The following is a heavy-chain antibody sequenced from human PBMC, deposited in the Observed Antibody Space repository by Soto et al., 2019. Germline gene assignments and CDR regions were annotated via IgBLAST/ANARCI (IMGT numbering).Heavy chain of an antibody. CDR3: AADLTPQVITQNYYYYGMDV. J-gene: IGHJ6*02. Sequence: QMQLVQSGPEVKKPGTSVKVSCKASGFTFTSSAVQWVRQARGQRLEWIGWIVVGSGNTNYAQKFQERVTITRDMSTSTAYMELSSLISEDTAVYYCAADLTPQVITQNYYYYGMDVWGQGTTVTVSS. D-gene: IGHD3-22*01. CDR2: IVVGSGNT. CDR1: GFTFTSSA. V-gene: IGHV1-58*01.